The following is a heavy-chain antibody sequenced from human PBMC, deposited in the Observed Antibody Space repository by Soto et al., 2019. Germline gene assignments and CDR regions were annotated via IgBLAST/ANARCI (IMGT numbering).Heavy chain of an antibody. CDR3: AKGLKGQQLVARLGAFDI. D-gene: IGHD6-13*01. Sequence: GGSLRLSCAASGFTFSSNGMHWVRQAPGKGLEWVTFISYDGSNKYYADSVKGRFTISRDNSKNTLYLQMNSLRAEDTAVYYCAKGLKGQQLVARLGAFDIWGQGTMVTVS. J-gene: IGHJ3*02. CDR1: GFTFSSNG. V-gene: IGHV3-30*18. CDR2: ISYDGSNK.